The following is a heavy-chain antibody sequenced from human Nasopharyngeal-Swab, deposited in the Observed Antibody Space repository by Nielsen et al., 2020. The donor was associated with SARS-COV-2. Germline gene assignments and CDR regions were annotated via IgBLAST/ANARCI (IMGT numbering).Heavy chain of an antibody. J-gene: IGHJ6*02. CDR3: AKAPYLRGLDV. D-gene: IGHD2-21*01. CDR2: ISGSGDTT. V-gene: IGHV3-23*01. Sequence: WIRQPPGKGLEWVSIISGSGDTTYYADSVKDRFTTSRDNSKNTLFLQTNSLRVEDTAVYYCAKAPYLRGLDVWGQGTTVTVSS.